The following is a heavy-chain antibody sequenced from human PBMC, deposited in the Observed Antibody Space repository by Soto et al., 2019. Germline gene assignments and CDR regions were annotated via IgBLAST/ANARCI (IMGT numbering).Heavy chain of an antibody. V-gene: IGHV1-69*13. J-gene: IGHJ6*02. D-gene: IGHD4-17*01. CDR3: ARNKIATTVPRGGMDV. Sequence: SVKVSCKASGYTFTSYGISWVRQAPGQGLEWMGGIIPIFGTANYAQKFQGRVTITADESTSTAYMELSSLRSEDTAVYYCARNKIATTVPRGGMDVWGQGTTVTVSS. CDR1: GYTFTSYG. CDR2: IIPIFGTA.